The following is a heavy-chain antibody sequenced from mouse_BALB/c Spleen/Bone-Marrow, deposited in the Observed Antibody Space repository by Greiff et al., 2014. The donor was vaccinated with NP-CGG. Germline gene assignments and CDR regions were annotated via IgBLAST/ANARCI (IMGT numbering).Heavy chain of an antibody. J-gene: IGHJ4*01. Sequence: EVHVKQSGAELVKPGASVELSCTASGFNIKDTYMHWVKQRPEQGLEWIGRIDPANGNTKYDPKFQGKATITADTSSNTAYLQLSSLTSEDTAVYYCARGYYDYVYAMDYWGQGTSVTVSS. CDR3: ARGYYDYVYAMDY. CDR1: GFNIKDTY. V-gene: IGHV14-3*02. CDR2: IDPANGNT. D-gene: IGHD2-4*01.